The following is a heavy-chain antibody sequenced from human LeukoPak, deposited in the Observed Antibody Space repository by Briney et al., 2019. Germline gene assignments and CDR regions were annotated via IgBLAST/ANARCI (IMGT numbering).Heavy chain of an antibody. CDR3: ARNDMEYSSSWWPFDY. Sequence: PSETLSLTCTVSGYSISSGYYWGWIRPPPGKGLEWIGSIYHSGSTYYNPSLKSRVTISVDTSKNQFSLKLSSVTAADTAVYYCARNDMEYSSSWWPFDYWGQGTLVTVSS. J-gene: IGHJ4*02. D-gene: IGHD6-13*01. V-gene: IGHV4-38-2*02. CDR1: GYSISSGYY. CDR2: IYHSGST.